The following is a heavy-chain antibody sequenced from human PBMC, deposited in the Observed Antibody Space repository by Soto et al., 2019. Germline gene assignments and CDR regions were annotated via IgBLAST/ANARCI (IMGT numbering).Heavy chain of an antibody. CDR2: VYYTAST. V-gene: IGHV4-59*01. D-gene: IGHD2-8*02. J-gene: IGHJ4*02. CDR3: ARSVADPGAHIDY. CDR1: GGSIRGSY. Sequence: SETLSLTCSVLGGSIRGSYWSWTRQCPGKRFECLCYVYYTASTNYRPSLRSRVSISVDTSKNEFSLRLSSVTAADTAVCFCARSVADPGAHIDYWGQGTQVTVSS.